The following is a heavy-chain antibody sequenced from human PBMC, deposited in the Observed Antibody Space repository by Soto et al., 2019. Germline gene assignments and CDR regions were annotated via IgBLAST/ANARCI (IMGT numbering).Heavy chain of an antibody. CDR1: GGSFSGYY. CDR2: INHSGST. V-gene: IGHV4-34*01. J-gene: IGHJ6*03. D-gene: IGHD2-8*01. Sequence: SETLSLTCAVYGGSFSGYYWSWIRQPPGKGLEWIGEINHSGSTNYNPSLKSRVTISVDTSKNQFSLKLSSVTAADTAVYYCARVGQYCTNGVCYTGLGYYYYYMDVWGKGTTVTVSS. CDR3: ARVGQYCTNGVCYTGLGYYYYYMDV.